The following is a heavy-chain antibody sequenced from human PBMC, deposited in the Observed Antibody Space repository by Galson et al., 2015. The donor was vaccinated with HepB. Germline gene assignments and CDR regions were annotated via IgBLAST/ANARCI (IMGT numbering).Heavy chain of an antibody. D-gene: IGHD3-10*01. CDR2: IDPSDSYT. CDR3: ARHDGRFGELRYEH. Sequence: QSGAEVKKPGESLRISCKGSGYRFSSFWISWVRQMPGKGLEWMGRIDPSDSYTNYSPSLQGHVTISGDTSISTVYLQWSSLKASATAMYYCARHDGRFGELRYEHWGQGTLVTVSS. V-gene: IGHV5-10-1*01. CDR1: GYRFSSFW. J-gene: IGHJ4*02.